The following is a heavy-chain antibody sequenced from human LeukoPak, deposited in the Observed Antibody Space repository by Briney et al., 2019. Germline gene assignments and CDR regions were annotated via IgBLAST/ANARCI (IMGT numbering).Heavy chain of an antibody. Sequence: PSETLSLTCTVSGGSISSHYWSWIRQPPGKGLEWIGYIYYSGSTNYNPSLKSRVTISVDTSKNQFSLKLSSVTAADTAVYYCARVRGEPAAGINYYYYYYMDVWGKGTTVTVSS. CDR3: ARVRGEPAAGINYYYYYYMDV. V-gene: IGHV4-59*11. D-gene: IGHD3-10*01. CDR2: IYYSGST. CDR1: GGSISSHY. J-gene: IGHJ6*03.